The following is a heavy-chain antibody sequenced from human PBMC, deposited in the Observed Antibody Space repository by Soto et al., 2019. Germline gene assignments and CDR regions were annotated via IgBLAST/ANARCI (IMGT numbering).Heavy chain of an antibody. J-gene: IGHJ5*02. CDR3: ARDFKDYDILTGYYPNWFDP. V-gene: IGHV3-21*01. CDR1: GFTFSSYS. D-gene: IGHD3-9*01. CDR2: ISSSSSYI. Sequence: GGSLRLSCAASGFTFSSYSMNWVRQAPGKGLEWVSSISSSSSYIYYADSVKGRFTISRDNAKNSLYLQMNSLRAEDTAVYYCARDFKDYDILTGYYPNWFDPWGQGTLVTVSS.